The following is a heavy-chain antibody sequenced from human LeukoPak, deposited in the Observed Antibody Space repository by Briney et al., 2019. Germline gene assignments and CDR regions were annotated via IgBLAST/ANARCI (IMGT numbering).Heavy chain of an antibody. V-gene: IGHV3-21*01. CDR3: AKDRGGFTHYFAF. CDR2: ISSSSSYI. Sequence: PGGSLRLSCAASGFTFSSYSMNWVRQAPGKGLEWVSSISSSSSYIYYADSVKGRFTIPRDNAKNSLYLQMNSLRAEDTAVYYCAKDRGGFTHYFAFWGQGILVTVSS. D-gene: IGHD3-10*01. CDR1: GFTFSSYS. J-gene: IGHJ4*02.